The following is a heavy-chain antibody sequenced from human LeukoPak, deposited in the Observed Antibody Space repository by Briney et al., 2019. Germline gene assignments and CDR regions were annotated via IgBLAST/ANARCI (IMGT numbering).Heavy chain of an antibody. J-gene: IGHJ6*03. D-gene: IGHD3-3*01. V-gene: IGHV4-34*01. CDR1: GGSFSGYY. CDR3: ARSYYGFWSGYLRRKYYYMDV. Sequence: PSETLPLTCAVYGGSFSGYYWSWIRQPPGKGLEWIGEINHSGSTNYNPSLKSRVTISVDTSKNQFSLKLSSVTAADTAVYYCARSYYGFWSGYLRRKYYYMDVWGKGTTVTVPS. CDR2: INHSGST.